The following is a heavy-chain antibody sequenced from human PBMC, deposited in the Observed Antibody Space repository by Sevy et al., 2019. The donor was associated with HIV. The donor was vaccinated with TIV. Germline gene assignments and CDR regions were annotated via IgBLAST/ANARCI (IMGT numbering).Heavy chain of an antibody. V-gene: IGHV3-30-3*01. CDR2: ISYDGSNK. CDR1: GFTFSSYA. Sequence: GGSLRLSCAASGFTFSSYAMHWVRQAPGKGLEWVAVISYDGSNKYYADSVKGRFTISRDNSKNTLYLQMNSLRAEDTTVYYCVREGLRNSVWGYYFDYWGQGTLVTVSS. J-gene: IGHJ4*02. D-gene: IGHD1-1*01. CDR3: VREGLRNSVWGYYFDY.